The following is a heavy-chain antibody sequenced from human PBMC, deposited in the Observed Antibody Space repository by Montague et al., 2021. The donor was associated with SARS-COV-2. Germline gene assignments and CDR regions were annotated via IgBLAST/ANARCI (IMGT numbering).Heavy chain of an antibody. CDR1: GGSIRSYY. D-gene: IGHD1-1*01. Sequence: SETLSLTCEVSGGSIRSYYWSWIRQSPGKGLEWIGYVHYTGSTKYNPSLKTRVTLSLDTPKNHFSLRLNSVTAADTAVYYCARAQKNCFIANCVNYFDLWGLGALVSVSS. CDR2: VHYTGST. CDR3: ARAQKNCFIANCVNYFDL. V-gene: IGHV4-59*01. J-gene: IGHJ4*02.